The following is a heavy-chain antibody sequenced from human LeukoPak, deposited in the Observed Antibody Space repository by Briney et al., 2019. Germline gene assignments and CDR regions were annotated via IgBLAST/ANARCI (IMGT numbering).Heavy chain of an antibody. CDR3: ARDEDVAFDI. Sequence: PSETLSLTCTVSGGSIRSYYWSWIRQPPGKGLEWIGYIYYSGSTNYNPSLKSRVTISVDTSKNQFSLKLSSVTAADTAVYYCARDEDVAFDIWGQGTMVTVSS. CDR1: GGSIRSYY. CDR2: IYYSGST. V-gene: IGHV4-59*01. J-gene: IGHJ3*02.